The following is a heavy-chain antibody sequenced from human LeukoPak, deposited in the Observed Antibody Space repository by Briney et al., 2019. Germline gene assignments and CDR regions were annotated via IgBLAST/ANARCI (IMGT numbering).Heavy chain of an antibody. CDR2: IYYSRST. CDR1: GGTFSSGGFY. CDR3: ASCSLPLYFYY. J-gene: IGHJ4*02. D-gene: IGHD3-10*02. V-gene: IGHV4-31*03. Sequence: PSETLSLTCTVSGGTFSSGGFYWSWLRPHPGVGLEWIGYIYYSRSTYYNSSHKRRITISVDTSKNLFTMNLRSVSAADQAVYSRASCSLPLYFYYWGQGTLGTVSS.